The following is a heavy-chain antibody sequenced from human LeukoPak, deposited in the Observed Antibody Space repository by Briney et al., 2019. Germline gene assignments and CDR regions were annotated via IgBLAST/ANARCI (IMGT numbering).Heavy chain of an antibody. D-gene: IGHD1-26*01. CDR2: LYSGGNT. J-gene: IGHJ4*02. CDR3: ARESGDRPGLPGC. V-gene: IGHV3-53*01. CDR1: GFTVSSNY. Sequence: GGSLRLSCAASGFTVSSNYMSWVRQDPGKGLEWVSTLYSGGNTYYADSVRGRFTISRDDSRNTLFLQMNNLRVEDTAVYYCARESGDRPGLPGCWGQGTLVIVSS.